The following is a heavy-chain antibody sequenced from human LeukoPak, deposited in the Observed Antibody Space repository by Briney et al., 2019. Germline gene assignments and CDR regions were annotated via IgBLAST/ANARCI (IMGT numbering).Heavy chain of an antibody. CDR1: GFTFNSYA. V-gene: IGHV3-23*01. CDR3: ARDRIAATGEDVFDI. Sequence: GGSLRLSCAASGFTFNSYAMSWVRQAPGKGLEWVSVISDSGSETFYADSVKGRFTISRDNSKNTLYLQINSLRAEDTAMYYCARDRIAATGEDVFDIWGQGTMVTVSS. CDR2: ISDSGSET. D-gene: IGHD6-13*01. J-gene: IGHJ3*02.